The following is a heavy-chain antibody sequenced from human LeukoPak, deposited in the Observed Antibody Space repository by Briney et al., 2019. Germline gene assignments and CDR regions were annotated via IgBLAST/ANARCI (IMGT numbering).Heavy chain of an antibody. Sequence: TGGSLRLSCAASGFTFSSYAMHWVRQAPGKGLEWVAVISYDGSNKYYADSVKGRFTISRDNSKNTLYLQMNSLRAEDTAVYYCARPRILLGPYFYWGQGTLVTVSS. CDR3: ARPRILLGPYFY. D-gene: IGHD2-15*01. J-gene: IGHJ4*02. CDR1: GFTFSSYA. CDR2: ISYDGSNK. V-gene: IGHV3-30*04.